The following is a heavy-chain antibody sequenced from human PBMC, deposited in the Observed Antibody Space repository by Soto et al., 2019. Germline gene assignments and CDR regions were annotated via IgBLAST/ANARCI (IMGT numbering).Heavy chain of an antibody. D-gene: IGHD5-12*01. J-gene: IGHJ6*02. Sequence: PGGSLRLSCAASGFTLSSYWMSWVRQAPGKGLDWVANVKQDGSDKYYADSVKGRFTISRDNAKNSLYLQMNSLRADDTAVYYCARASVAYSYYGLGVWGQGTTVTVSS. V-gene: IGHV3-7*01. CDR2: VKQDGSDK. CDR3: ARASVAYSYYGLGV. CDR1: GFTLSSYW.